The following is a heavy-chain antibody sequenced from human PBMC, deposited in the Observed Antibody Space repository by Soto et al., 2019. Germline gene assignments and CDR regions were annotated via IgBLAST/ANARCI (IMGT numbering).Heavy chain of an antibody. V-gene: IGHV3-33*01. CDR2: IWYDGSNK. CDR3: AREYDFWSGYSVRGWFDP. D-gene: IGHD3-3*01. CDR1: GFTFSSYG. Sequence: GGSLRLSCAASGFTFSSYGMDWVRQAPGKGLEWVAVIWYDGSNKYYADSVKGRFTISRDNSKNTLYLQMNSLRAEDTAVYYCAREYDFWSGYSVRGWFDPWGQGTLVTVSS. J-gene: IGHJ5*02.